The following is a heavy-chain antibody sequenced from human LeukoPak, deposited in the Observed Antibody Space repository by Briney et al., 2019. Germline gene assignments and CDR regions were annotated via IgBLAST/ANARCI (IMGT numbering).Heavy chain of an antibody. J-gene: IGHJ4*02. Sequence: ASVKVSCKASGYTFTSYDFNWVRQATGQRPEWMGWMSPNSGDTGYAQKFQDRVTMTRNTSLSTAYMELSSLRSDDTAVYYCARGPPNWGYDYWGPGTLVTVSS. CDR2: MSPNSGDT. V-gene: IGHV1-8*01. CDR1: GYTFTSYD. D-gene: IGHD7-27*01. CDR3: ARGPPNWGYDY.